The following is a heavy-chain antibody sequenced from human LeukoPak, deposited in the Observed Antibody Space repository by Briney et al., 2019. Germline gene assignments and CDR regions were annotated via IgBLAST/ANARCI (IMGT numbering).Heavy chain of an antibody. J-gene: IGHJ5*02. CDR3: ARDIAPTRGYGSGTHGDWFDP. CDR2: IYHSGST. CDR1: GGSISSGGYY. Sequence: PSQTLSLTCTVSGGSISSGGYYWSWIRQPPGKGLEWIGYIYHSGSTYYNPSLKSRVTISVDTSKNQFSLKLSSVTAADTAVYYCARDIAPTRGYGSGTHGDWFDPWGQGTLVTVSS. D-gene: IGHD3-10*01. V-gene: IGHV4-30-2*01.